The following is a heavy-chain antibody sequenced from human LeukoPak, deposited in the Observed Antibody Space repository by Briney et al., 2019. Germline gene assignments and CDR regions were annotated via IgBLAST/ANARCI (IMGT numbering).Heavy chain of an antibody. CDR1: GFTFSKAW. Sequence: GGSLRLSCAASGFTFSKAWMTWVRQAPGKGLEWVGFIRSKAYGGTTEYAASVKGRFTISRDDSKSIAYLQMNSLKTEDTAVYYCTRGNSSGWYVVGWFDPWGQGTLVTVSS. CDR2: IRSKAYGGTT. J-gene: IGHJ5*02. V-gene: IGHV3-49*04. CDR3: TRGNSSGWYVVGWFDP. D-gene: IGHD6-19*01.